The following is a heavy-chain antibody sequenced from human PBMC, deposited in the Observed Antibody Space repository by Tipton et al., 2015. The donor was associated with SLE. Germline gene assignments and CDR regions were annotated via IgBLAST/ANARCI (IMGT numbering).Heavy chain of an antibody. Sequence: LRLSCAVYGGSFSGYYWSWIRQPPGKGLEWIGEINHSGSTNYNPSLKSRVTISVDTSKNQFSLKLSSVTAADTAVYYCARGAGGSSSSAGYWFDPWGQGTLVTVPS. CDR2: INHSGST. D-gene: IGHD6-6*01. J-gene: IGHJ5*02. CDR3: ARGAGGSSSSAGYWFDP. V-gene: IGHV4-34*01. CDR1: GGSFSGYY.